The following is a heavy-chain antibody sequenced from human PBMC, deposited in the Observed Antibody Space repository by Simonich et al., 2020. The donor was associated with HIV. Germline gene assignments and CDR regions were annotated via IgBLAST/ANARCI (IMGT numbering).Heavy chain of an antibody. CDR1: GYTFTSYY. D-gene: IGHD2-15*01. J-gene: IGHJ2*01. Sequence: QVQLVQSGAEVKKPGASVKVSCKASGYTFTSYYMNWVRQAPGQGLEWMGKITPGGSRTYAQKFQGRVTMTRDTSTSTVYRELSSRRSEDTAVYYCAGDSGGYWYFDLWGRGTLVTVSS. V-gene: IGHV1-46*01. CDR2: ITPGGSR. CDR3: AGDSGGYWYFDL.